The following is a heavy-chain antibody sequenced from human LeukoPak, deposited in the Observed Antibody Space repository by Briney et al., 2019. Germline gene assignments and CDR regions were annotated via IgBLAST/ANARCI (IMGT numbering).Heavy chain of an antibody. CDR3: ARATGIAAAYFDY. D-gene: IGHD6-13*01. CDR2: ISAYNGNT. Sequence: ASVKVSCKASGYTFTSYGISWVRQAPGQGLEWMGWISAYNGNTNHAQKLQGRVTITADKSTSTAYMELSSLRSEDTAVYYCARATGIAAAYFDYWGQGTLVTVSS. V-gene: IGHV1-18*01. CDR1: GYTFTSYG. J-gene: IGHJ4*02.